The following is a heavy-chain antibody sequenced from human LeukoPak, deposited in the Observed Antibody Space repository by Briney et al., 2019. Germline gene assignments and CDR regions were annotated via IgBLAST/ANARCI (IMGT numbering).Heavy chain of an antibody. Sequence: PSETLSLTCTVSGGSISNYYWTWIRQPPGKGLEWIGSIYYSGSTNYNPSLKSRVTISVDTSKNQFSLKLSSVTAADTAVYYCARGVDSSGWSAATRDWDLPYDAFDIWGQGTMVTVSS. CDR2: IYYSGST. CDR3: ARGVDSSGWSAATRDWDLPYDAFDI. D-gene: IGHD6-19*01. CDR1: GGSISNYY. V-gene: IGHV4-59*12. J-gene: IGHJ3*02.